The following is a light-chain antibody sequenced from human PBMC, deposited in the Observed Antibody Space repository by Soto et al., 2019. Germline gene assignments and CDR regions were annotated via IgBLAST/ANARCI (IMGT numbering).Light chain of an antibody. Sequence: EIVMTQSPVTLSASPGERATLSCRASQSVGTNVAWFQQKPGQPPRLLMYGASTWASGIPVRFSGSGSGTDFTLTISSLQSEDFAIYYCQQYNTWTWTFGQGTKVDIK. CDR3: QQYNTWTWT. CDR1: QSVGTN. V-gene: IGKV3-15*01. J-gene: IGKJ1*01. CDR2: GAS.